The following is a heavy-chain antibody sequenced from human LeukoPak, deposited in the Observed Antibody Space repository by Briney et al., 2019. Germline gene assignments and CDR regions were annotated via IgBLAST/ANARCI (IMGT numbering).Heavy chain of an antibody. V-gene: IGHV5-51*01. CDR1: GYSFTNYW. D-gene: IGHD4-17*01. CDR3: AGARHGDYRWDY. CDR2: IHSADSNT. Sequence: GESLKISCKDSGYSFTNYWIGWVRQMPGKGLEWMGIIHSADSNTKYSPSLQGQVTISADKSISTAYLQWSGLKASDTAMYYCAGARHGDYRWDYWGQGTLVTVSS. J-gene: IGHJ4*02.